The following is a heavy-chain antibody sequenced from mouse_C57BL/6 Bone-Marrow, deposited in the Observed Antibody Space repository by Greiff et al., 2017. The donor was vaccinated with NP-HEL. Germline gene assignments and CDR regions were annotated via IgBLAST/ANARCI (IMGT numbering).Heavy chain of an antibody. V-gene: IGHV1-63*01. Sequence: VQVVESGAELVRPGTSVKMSCKASGYTFTNFWIGWAKQRPGHGLEWIGDIYPGGGYTNYNEKFKGKATLTADKSSSTAYMQFSSLTSEDSAIYYCYYYGSSYGYFDVWGTGTTVTVSS. J-gene: IGHJ1*03. CDR2: IYPGGGYT. CDR1: GYTFTNFW. CDR3: YYYGSSYGYFDV. D-gene: IGHD1-1*01.